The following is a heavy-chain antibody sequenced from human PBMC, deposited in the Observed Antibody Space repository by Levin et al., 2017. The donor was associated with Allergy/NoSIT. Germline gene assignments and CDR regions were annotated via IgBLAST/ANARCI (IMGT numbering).Heavy chain of an antibody. CDR2: IYYSGST. Sequence: SETLSLTCTVSGASITSSSYYWGWIRQPPGKGLEWIGSIYYSGSTYYNPSLKSRVTISVDTPKNQFSLKLSSVTAADTAVYYCATLVTDGSGDYWGQGTLVTVSS. D-gene: IGHD3-10*01. V-gene: IGHV4-39*01. J-gene: IGHJ4*02. CDR3: ATLVTDGSGDY. CDR1: GASITSSSYY.